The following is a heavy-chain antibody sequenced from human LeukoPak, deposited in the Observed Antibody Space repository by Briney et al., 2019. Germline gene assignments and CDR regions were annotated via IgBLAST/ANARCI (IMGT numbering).Heavy chain of an antibody. J-gene: IGHJ5*01. CDR2: INHSGST. CDR1: GGSFSGYY. V-gene: IGHV4-34*01. CDR3: ARSVPSLDYLFDS. D-gene: IGHD4-11*01. Sequence: SETLSLTCAVYGGSFSGYYWSWIRQTPGKGLEWIGEINHSGSTNYNPSLKSRVTISVDTSKNQFSLKLSSVTAADTAVYYCARSVPSLDYLFDSWGHGTLVTVSS.